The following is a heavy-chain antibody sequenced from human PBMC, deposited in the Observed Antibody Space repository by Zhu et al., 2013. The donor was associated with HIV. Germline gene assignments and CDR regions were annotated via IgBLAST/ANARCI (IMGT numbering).Heavy chain of an antibody. CDR3: ARGDCGGGSCYPY. V-gene: IGHV1-2*04. Sequence: QVQLVQSGAEVKKPGASVKVSCKASGYTFTDYHMHWVRQAPGQGLEWMGWINTNNGDTNYAQKFQGWVTMTRDTSISTAYMELGRLRSDHTAVYYCARGDCGGGSCYPYWGQGTLVTVSS. J-gene: IGHJ4*02. D-gene: IGHD2-15*01. CDR2: INTNNGDT. CDR1: GYTFTDYH.